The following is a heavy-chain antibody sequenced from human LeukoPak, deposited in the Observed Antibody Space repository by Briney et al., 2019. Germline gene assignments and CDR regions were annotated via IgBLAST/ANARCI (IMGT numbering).Heavy chain of an antibody. J-gene: IGHJ4*02. CDR3: AKDRVRATVVTPDY. V-gene: IGHV3-30*02. CDR2: IRYDGSNK. Sequence: PGGSLRLSCAASGFTFSSYGMHWVRQAPGKGLEWVAFIRYDGSNKYYADSVKGRFTISRDNSKNTLYLQMNSLRAEDTAVYYCAKDRVRATVVTPDYWGQGTLVTVSS. CDR1: GFTFSSYG. D-gene: IGHD4-23*01.